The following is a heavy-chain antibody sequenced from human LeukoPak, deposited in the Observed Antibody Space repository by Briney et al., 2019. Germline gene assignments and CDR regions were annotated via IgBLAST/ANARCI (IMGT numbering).Heavy chain of an antibody. CDR3: VRDADFYKGDY. Sequence: GGSLRLSCAASGFTFSSYGMHWVRQAPGKGLEWVASIMKDGGQKKYVDSVKGRFTISRDNAQNSLYPQMSGLRAEDTAMYYCVRDADFYKGDYWGQGTLVTVSS. J-gene: IGHJ4*02. V-gene: IGHV3-7*03. CDR1: GFTFSSYG. D-gene: IGHD5-24*01. CDR2: IMKDGGQK.